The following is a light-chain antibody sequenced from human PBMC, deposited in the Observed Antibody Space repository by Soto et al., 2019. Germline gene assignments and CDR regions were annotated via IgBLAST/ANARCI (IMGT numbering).Light chain of an antibody. CDR1: QAMNTY. CDR3: QQYNSYSRT. CDR2: GAS. V-gene: IGKV1-9*01. Sequence: DIQLTQPPSFLSASLGDRVTISCRASQAMNTYVAWYQQRPGKAPKLLIYGASTLQSGVPSRYSGSESGAVFTLTISSLQPEDFATYYCQQYNSYSRTFGQGTKVDIK. J-gene: IGKJ1*01.